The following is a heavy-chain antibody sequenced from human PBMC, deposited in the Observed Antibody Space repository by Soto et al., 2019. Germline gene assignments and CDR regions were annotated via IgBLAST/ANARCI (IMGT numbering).Heavy chain of an antibody. J-gene: IGHJ4*02. CDR3: VTAIAATRNFDC. CDR1: GFTFSSYW. CDR2: IKEDGSEK. V-gene: IGHV3-7*01. Sequence: PGGSLRLSCAASGFTFSSYWMSWVRQTPGKGLEWVANIKEDGSEKYYVDSVKGRFTISRDNAKNSLYLQMNSLRAEDTAVYYCVTAIAATRNFDCWGQGTLVTVSS. D-gene: IGHD5-12*01.